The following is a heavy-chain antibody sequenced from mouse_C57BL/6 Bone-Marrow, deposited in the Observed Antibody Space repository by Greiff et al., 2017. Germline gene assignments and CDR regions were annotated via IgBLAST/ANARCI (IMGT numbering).Heavy chain of an antibody. CDR3: ARQYYGSGTWFAY. CDR2: ISSGGSYT. Sequence: EVQRVESGGDLVKPGGSLKLSCAASGFTFSSYGMSWVRPTPDKRLEWVATISSGGSYTYYPDSVKGRFTISRYNAKNTLYLQMSSLNSEDTAMYYCARQYYGSGTWFAYWGQGTLVTVSA. J-gene: IGHJ3*01. CDR1: GFTFSSYG. V-gene: IGHV5-6*01. D-gene: IGHD1-1*01.